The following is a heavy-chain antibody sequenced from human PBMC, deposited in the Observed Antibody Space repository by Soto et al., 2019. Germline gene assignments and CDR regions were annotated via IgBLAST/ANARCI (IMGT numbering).Heavy chain of an antibody. CDR2: ISYDGSNK. Sequence: QVQLVESGGGVVQPGRSLRLSSAASGFTFSSYGMHWVRQAPGKGLEWVAVISYDGSNKYYADSVKGRFTISRDNSKNTLYLQMNSLRAEDTAVYYCATKKAAALDYWGQGTLVTVSS. CDR1: GFTFSSYG. CDR3: ATKKAAALDY. J-gene: IGHJ4*02. V-gene: IGHV3-30*03. D-gene: IGHD2-2*01.